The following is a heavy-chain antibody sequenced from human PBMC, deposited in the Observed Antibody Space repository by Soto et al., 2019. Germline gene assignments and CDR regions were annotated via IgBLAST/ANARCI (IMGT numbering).Heavy chain of an antibody. CDR3: ARGPHYYDSSGYYPNHWFDP. CDR2: IWYDGSNK. J-gene: IGHJ5*02. Sequence: GGSLRLSCAASGFTFSSYGMHWVRQAPGKGLEWVAVIWYDGSNKYYADSVKGRFTISRDNSKNTLYLQMNSLRAEDTAVYYCARGPHYYDSSGYYPNHWFDPWGQGTLVTVSS. CDR1: GFTFSSYG. D-gene: IGHD3-22*01. V-gene: IGHV3-33*08.